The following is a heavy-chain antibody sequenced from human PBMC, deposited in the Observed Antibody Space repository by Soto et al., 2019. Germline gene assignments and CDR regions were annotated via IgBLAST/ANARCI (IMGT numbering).Heavy chain of an antibody. CDR1: GFTFSSYG. Sequence: GGSLRLSCAASGFTFSSYGMHWVRQAPGKGLEWVAVIWYDGSNKYYADSVKGRFTISRDNSKNTLYLQMNSLRAEDTAVYYCARKVSGYGDLYNWFDPWGQGTLVTVSS. J-gene: IGHJ5*02. D-gene: IGHD4-17*01. CDR2: IWYDGSNK. V-gene: IGHV3-33*01. CDR3: ARKVSGYGDLYNWFDP.